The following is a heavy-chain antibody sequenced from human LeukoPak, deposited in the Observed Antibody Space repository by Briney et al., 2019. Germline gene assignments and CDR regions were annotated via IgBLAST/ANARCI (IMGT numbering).Heavy chain of an antibody. CDR3: TSRDCSGCSCYRYYFDY. CDR2: IRSKAYGGTT. V-gene: IGHV3-49*03. CDR1: GFTFGDYA. J-gene: IGHJ4*02. Sequence: TGGSLRLSCTASGFTFGDYAMSWFRQAPGKGLEWVSFIRSKAYGGTTEYAASVKGRFTISRDDSKSIAYLQMDTLKTEDTAVYYCTSRDCSGCSCYRYYFDYWGQGTLVTVSS. D-gene: IGHD2-15*01.